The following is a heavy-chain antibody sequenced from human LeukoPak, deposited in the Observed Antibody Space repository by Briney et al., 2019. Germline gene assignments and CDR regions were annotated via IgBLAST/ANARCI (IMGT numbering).Heavy chain of an antibody. Sequence: GESLLISCQGSGYRFTSYWIAWVRQLPGKGLEWMGIIYPGDSETKYSPSFQGQVTISADESISTAYLQWSSLKASDTAMYYCASEDFDYWGQGTLVTVSS. CDR2: IYPGDSET. J-gene: IGHJ4*02. V-gene: IGHV5-51*01. CDR1: GYRFTSYW. CDR3: ASEDFDY.